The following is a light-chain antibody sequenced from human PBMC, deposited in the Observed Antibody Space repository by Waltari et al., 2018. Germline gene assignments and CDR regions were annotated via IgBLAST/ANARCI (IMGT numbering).Light chain of an antibody. CDR2: DAS. V-gene: IGKV3-11*01. Sequence: EIVLTQSPATLSLSPGERATLSCRASQSVSSHLAWYQQKPGQAPRLLIYDASNRATGIPARFSGSGSGTDFTLTISSLEPEDFAVYYCQKYNSAPRTFGQGTKVEIK. CDR1: QSVSSH. CDR3: QKYNSAPRT. J-gene: IGKJ1*01.